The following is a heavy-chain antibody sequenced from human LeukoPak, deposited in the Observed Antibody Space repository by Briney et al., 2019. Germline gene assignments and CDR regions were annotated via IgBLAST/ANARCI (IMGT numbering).Heavy chain of an antibody. CDR1: EFSVGSNY. J-gene: IGHJ4*02. Sequence: AGGSLRLSCAASEFSVGSNYMTWVRQAPGKGLEWVSLIYSGGSTYYADSVKGRFTISRDNSKNTLYLQMNSLRAEDTAVYYCARASSAWEPFGYWGQGTLVTVSS. V-gene: IGHV3-66*01. CDR3: ARASSAWEPFGY. CDR2: IYSGGST. D-gene: IGHD1-26*01.